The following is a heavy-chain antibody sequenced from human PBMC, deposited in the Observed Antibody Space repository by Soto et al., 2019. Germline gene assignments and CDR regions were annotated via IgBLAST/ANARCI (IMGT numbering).Heavy chain of an antibody. CDR3: ATYGHHHMYSFDY. J-gene: IGHJ4*02. Sequence: GASVKVSCKVSGYTLTELSMHWVRQAPGKGLEWMGGFDPEDGETIYAQKFQGRVTMTEDTSTDTAYMELSSLRSEDTAVYYCATYGHHHMYSFDYCGQATLVTLSS. D-gene: IGHD4-17*01. CDR2: FDPEDGET. CDR1: GYTLTELS. V-gene: IGHV1-24*01.